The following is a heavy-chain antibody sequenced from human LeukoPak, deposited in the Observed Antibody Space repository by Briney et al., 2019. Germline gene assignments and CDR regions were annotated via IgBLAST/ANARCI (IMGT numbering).Heavy chain of an antibody. CDR2: IYYTGST. Sequence: SETLSLTCAVSGASISGSGYYLGWIRQPPGKGLEWIGNIYYTGSTYYNPSLKSRVTISVDTSKNQFSLKLSSVTAADTAVYYCARSWSGVFDYWGQGTLVTVSS. CDR1: GASISGSGYY. D-gene: IGHD3-3*01. J-gene: IGHJ4*02. CDR3: ARSWSGVFDY. V-gene: IGHV4-39*07.